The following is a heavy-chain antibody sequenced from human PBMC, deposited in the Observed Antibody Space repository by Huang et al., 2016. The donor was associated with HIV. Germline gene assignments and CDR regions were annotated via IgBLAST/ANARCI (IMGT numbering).Heavy chain of an antibody. J-gene: IGHJ6*02. V-gene: IGHV3-48*02. CDR3: ARDLRGYDSTFDFYYYYGMDV. Sequence: EVQLVESGGGLVQPGGSLRLSCAASGFIFSIFSMNWVRQSPGKGLEWVSYISASGATIYYAASAKGRFTVSRDDAKKSLYLQLNSLRDEDTAVYYCARDLRGYDSTFDFYYYYGMDVWGQGTTVTVSS. CDR1: GFIFSIFS. CDR2: ISASGATI. D-gene: IGHD3-22*01.